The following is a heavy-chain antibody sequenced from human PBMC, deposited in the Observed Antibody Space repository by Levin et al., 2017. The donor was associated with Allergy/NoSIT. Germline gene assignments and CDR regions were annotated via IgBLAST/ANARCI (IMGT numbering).Heavy chain of an antibody. D-gene: IGHD6-6*01. CDR3: ARVVPPGFSDY. Sequence: TSSETLSLTCTVSGGSISSYYWSWFRQPPGKALEWIGYIYYSGNTKYNPSLKSRVTLSVDTSKNQFSLKLSSVTAADTAVYHCARVVPPGFSDYWGRGIHVTVSS. J-gene: IGHJ4*02. CDR2: IYYSGNT. CDR1: GGSISSYY. V-gene: IGHV4-59*01.